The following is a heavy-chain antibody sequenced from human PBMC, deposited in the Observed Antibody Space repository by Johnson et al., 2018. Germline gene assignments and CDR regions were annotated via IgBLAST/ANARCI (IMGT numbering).Heavy chain of an antibody. CDR3: ARDHRSGGSFWGAALSI. CDR1: GFTFSNSD. Sequence: VQLVESGGGLVQPGGSLRLSCAASGFTFSNSDMNWVHQAPGKGLEWVSVIYSGGRTVYADSVKGRFPISRDNSKNTLYLQMNSLRVEDTGIYYCARDHRSGGSFWGAALSIWGQGTMVTVS. J-gene: IGHJ3*02. CDR2: IYSGGRT. D-gene: IGHD1-26*01. V-gene: IGHV3-66*01.